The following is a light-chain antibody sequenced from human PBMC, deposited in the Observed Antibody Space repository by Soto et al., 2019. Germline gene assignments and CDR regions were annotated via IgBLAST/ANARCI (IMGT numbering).Light chain of an antibody. CDR3: MQALQAWT. CDR1: QSLLHTNGYSY. CDR2: LGS. V-gene: IGKV2-28*01. J-gene: IGKJ1*01. Sequence: IVMTQSPLSLPVTPGEPASISCRSSQSLLHTNGYSYLDWYLQKPGQSPQLLIYLGSNRASGVPARFSGSGSGTDFTLKISRVEAEDVGVYYCMQALQAWTFGQGTKVEIK.